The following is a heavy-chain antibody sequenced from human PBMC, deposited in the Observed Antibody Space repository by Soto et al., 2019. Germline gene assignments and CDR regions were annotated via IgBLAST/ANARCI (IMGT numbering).Heavy chain of an antibody. Sequence: SGGSLRLSCAASGFTFSSYAMSWVRQAPGKGLEWVSAISGSGGSTYYADSVKGRFTISRDNSKNTLYLQMNSLRAEDTAVYYCAKDVSPKGYYDSSGYDDWGQGTLVTVSS. CDR2: ISGSGGST. D-gene: IGHD3-22*01. CDR1: GFTFSSYA. J-gene: IGHJ4*02. V-gene: IGHV3-23*01. CDR3: AKDVSPKGYYDSSGYDD.